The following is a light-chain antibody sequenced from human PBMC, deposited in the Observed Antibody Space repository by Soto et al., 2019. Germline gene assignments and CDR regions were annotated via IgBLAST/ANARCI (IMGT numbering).Light chain of an antibody. V-gene: IGKV3-11*01. Sequence: EIVLTQSPATLSLSPGERATLSCRASQSISSYLAWYQHKPGQAPRLLIYDASNTAAGIPARFSGSGSGTDFTLTISTLEPEDFAVYYCQRRSSWPLTFGGGTKVEIK. CDR3: QRRSSWPLT. CDR1: QSISSY. CDR2: DAS. J-gene: IGKJ4*01.